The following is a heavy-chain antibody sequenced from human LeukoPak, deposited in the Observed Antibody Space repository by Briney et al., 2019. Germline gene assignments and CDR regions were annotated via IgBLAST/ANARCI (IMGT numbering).Heavy chain of an antibody. J-gene: IGHJ4*02. CDR1: GGSISSYY. Sequence: NPPETLSLTCTVSGGSISSYYWSWIRQPAGKGLEWIGRIYTSGSTNYNPSLKSRVTMSVDTSKNQFSLKLNSVTAADTAVYYCASSRMAAAGIDYWGQGTLVTVSS. CDR3: ASSRMAAAGIDY. D-gene: IGHD6-13*01. V-gene: IGHV4-4*07. CDR2: IYTSGST.